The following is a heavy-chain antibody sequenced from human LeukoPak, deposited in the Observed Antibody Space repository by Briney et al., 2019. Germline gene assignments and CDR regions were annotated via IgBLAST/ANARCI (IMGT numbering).Heavy chain of an antibody. CDR2: ISGGGGST. CDR3: ATGGSGSYYTY. J-gene: IGHJ4*02. CDR1: GFTFNTYA. Sequence: PGGSLRLSCAASGFTFNTYAMNWVRQAPGKGLEWVSTISGGGGSTYYADSVKGRFTISRDNSINTLHLQMNSLRAEDTAVYYCATGGSGSYYTYWGQGTLVTVSS. V-gene: IGHV3-23*01. D-gene: IGHD1-26*01.